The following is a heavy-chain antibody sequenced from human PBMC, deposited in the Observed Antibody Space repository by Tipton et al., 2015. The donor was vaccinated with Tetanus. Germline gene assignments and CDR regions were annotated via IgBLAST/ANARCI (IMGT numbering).Heavy chain of an antibody. CDR2: ISYSGST. CDR3: ARPIKQWLVPVDS. D-gene: IGHD6-19*01. V-gene: IGHV4-39*01. Sequence: TLSLTCSVSGDFISNPRYYWAWIRQPPGKGLQWVGSISYSGSTYYKSSLKSRVTLSVDSSKNQFSLKLRSVTAADTAVYYCARPIKQWLVPVDSWGQGTLVTVSS. CDR1: GDFISNPRYY. J-gene: IGHJ4*02.